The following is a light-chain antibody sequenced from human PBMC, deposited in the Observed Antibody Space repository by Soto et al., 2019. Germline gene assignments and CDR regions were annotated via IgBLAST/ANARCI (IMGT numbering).Light chain of an antibody. CDR1: SSNIGSNT. Sequence: QSVLTQPPSASGTPGQRVTISCSGSSSNIGSNTVSWYQQLPGTAPKLLIYSTNQRPSGVPDRFSGSKSGTSASLAISGLQSEDEADYYCAAWDDSLNGPGVFGGGTKVTVL. CDR2: STN. CDR3: AAWDDSLNGPGV. V-gene: IGLV1-44*01. J-gene: IGLJ2*01.